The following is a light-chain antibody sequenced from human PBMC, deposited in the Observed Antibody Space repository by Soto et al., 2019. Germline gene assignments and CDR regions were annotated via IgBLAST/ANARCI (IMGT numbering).Light chain of an antibody. CDR2: GAS. CDR1: QSVSSSY. V-gene: IGKV3-20*01. J-gene: IGKJ4*01. CDR3: QQYGSSPPLT. Sequence: EIVLTQPPGTLSLSPGERATPSCRASQSVSSSYLAWYQQKPGQAPRLLIYGASSRATGIPDRFSGSGSGTDFTLTISRLEPEDFAVYYCQQYGSSPPLTFGGGTKVDIK.